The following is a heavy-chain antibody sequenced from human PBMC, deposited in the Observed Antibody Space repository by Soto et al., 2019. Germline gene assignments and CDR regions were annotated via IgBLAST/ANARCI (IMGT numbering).Heavy chain of an antibody. D-gene: IGHD3-10*01. CDR1: GYAFSHYG. CDR3: VRDLDGSGSYYTDY. Sequence: ASVKVSCMASGYAFSHYGISWVRQAPGQGLEWMGWIGVYNGNTNYAQKLQGRVTLTTDTSTGTAYMELRSLRSDDTAVYFCVRDLDGSGSYYTDYWGQGTLVTVSS. CDR2: IGVYNGNT. J-gene: IGHJ4*02. V-gene: IGHV1-18*01.